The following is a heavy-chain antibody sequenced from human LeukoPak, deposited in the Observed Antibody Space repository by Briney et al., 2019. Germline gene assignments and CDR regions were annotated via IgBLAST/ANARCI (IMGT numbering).Heavy chain of an antibody. J-gene: IGHJ4*02. CDR3: ARGRGSRTGSSGDYFDD. CDR1: GGTFSRYA. V-gene: IGHV1-69*04. Sequence: ASVKVSCKTSGGTFSRYALSWVRQAPGQGLEWMGRIIPILGMANYAEKFQGRVTISADKSTSTGYMELRSLRSEDTAVYYCARGRGSRTGSSGDYFDDWGQGTLVTVSS. D-gene: IGHD5-18*01. CDR2: IIPILGMA.